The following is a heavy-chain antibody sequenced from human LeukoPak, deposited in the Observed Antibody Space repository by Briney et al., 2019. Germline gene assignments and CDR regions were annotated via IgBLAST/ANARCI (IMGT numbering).Heavy chain of an antibody. CDR2: IKQDGSEK. D-gene: IGHD1-26*01. CDR3: ARGWGARGFDY. V-gene: IGHV3-7*01. Sequence: GGSLRLSCAASGFTFSSYWMNWVRQAPGKGLEWVASIKQDGSEKYYVDSVRGRFTISRDNAKNPLYLQMNSLRAEDTAVYYCARGWGARGFDYWGQGTLVTVSS. CDR1: GFTFSSYW. J-gene: IGHJ4*02.